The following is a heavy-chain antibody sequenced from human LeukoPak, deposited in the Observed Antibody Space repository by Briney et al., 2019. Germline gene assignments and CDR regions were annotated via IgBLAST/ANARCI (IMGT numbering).Heavy chain of an antibody. V-gene: IGHV4-39*01. CDR1: GGSISSSSYC. Sequence: SETLSHTSTVSGGSISSSSYCWGWIRQPPGKGLEWIGSIYYSGSTYYNPSLKSRVTISVDTSKNQFSLKLSSVTAADTAVYYCARQYSGYLRNWFDPWGQGTLVTVSS. CDR3: ARQYSGYLRNWFDP. J-gene: IGHJ5*02. CDR2: IYYSGST. D-gene: IGHD5-12*01.